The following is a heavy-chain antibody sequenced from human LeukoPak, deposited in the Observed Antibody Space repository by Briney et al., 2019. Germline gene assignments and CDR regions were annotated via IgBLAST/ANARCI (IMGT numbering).Heavy chain of an antibody. V-gene: IGHV3-33*01. CDR1: GFTFSSYG. D-gene: IGHD6-13*01. Sequence: GRSLRLSCAASGFTFSSYGMHWVRQAPGKGLEWVAVVWYDGSNKYYADSVKGRFTISRDNSRNTLYLQMNSLRAEDTAVYYCARGDDSSSWYFDYWGQGPLVTFSS. CDR2: VWYDGSNK. CDR3: ARGDDSSSWYFDY. J-gene: IGHJ4*02.